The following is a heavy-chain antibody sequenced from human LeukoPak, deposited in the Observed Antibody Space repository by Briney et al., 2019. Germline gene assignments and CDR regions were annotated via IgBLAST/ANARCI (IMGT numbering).Heavy chain of an antibody. CDR1: GFTFSSYA. CDR2: ISGSGGST. Sequence: PGGSLRLSCAASGFTFSSYAMSWVRQAPGKGLKWVPAISGSGGSTYYADSVKGRFTISRDNSKNTLYLQMNSLRAEDTAVYYCAKAGIVVVPAAKLKSYYFDYWGQGTLVTVSS. CDR3: AKAGIVVVPAAKLKSYYFDY. J-gene: IGHJ4*02. V-gene: IGHV3-23*01. D-gene: IGHD2-2*01.